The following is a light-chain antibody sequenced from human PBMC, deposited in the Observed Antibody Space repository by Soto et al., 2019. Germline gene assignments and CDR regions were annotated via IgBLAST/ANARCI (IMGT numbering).Light chain of an antibody. CDR3: QQLNSYPIT. Sequence: IQLTQSPSSLSASVGDRVTITCRASQGIGRYLAWYQQKPGKTPKLLIYSASTLQRVGPSGLTGSGSVTDFTLTIRSLQPEDFATYYCQQLNSYPITFGQGTRLEIK. CDR2: SAS. J-gene: IGKJ5*01. V-gene: IGKV1-9*01. CDR1: QGIGRY.